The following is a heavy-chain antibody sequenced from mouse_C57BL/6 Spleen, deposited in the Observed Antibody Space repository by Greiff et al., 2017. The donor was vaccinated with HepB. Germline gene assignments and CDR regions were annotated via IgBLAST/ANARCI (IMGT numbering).Heavy chain of an antibody. CDR1: GYTFTSYW. J-gene: IGHJ1*03. D-gene: IGHD1-1*01. CDR3: AHYYGSSYHWYFDV. V-gene: IGHV1-53*01. Sequence: QVQLQQPGTELVKPGASVKLSCKASGYTFTSYWMHWVKQRPGQGLEWIGNINPSNGGTNYNEKFKSKATLTVDKSSSTAYTQLSSLTSEYSAVYYCAHYYGSSYHWYFDVWGTGTTVTVSS. CDR2: INPSNGGT.